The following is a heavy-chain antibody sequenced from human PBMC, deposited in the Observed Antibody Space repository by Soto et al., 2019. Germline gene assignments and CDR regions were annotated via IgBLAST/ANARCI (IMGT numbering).Heavy chain of an antibody. D-gene: IGHD3-16*01. V-gene: IGHV3-7*04. J-gene: IGHJ4*02. Sequence: EVQLAESGGGLAQPGESLRLTCVASGFTFSGNWMSWVRQAPGKGLEWVANVKQDGSDKYYVDSVKGRFTISRDNAKNSLDLQMNSLRVEDTAVYYCARGGGNFDQWGQGTLVIVSS. CDR2: VKQDGSDK. CDR3: ARGGGNFDQ. CDR1: GFTFSGNW.